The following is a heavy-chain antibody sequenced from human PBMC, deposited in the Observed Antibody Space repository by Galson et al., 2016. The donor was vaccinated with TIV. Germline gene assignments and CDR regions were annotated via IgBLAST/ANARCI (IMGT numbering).Heavy chain of an antibody. CDR1: DYSIGSGFF. J-gene: IGHJ3*02. CDR2: GHHSGIA. V-gene: IGHV4-38-2*01. CDR3: ARHEGGAFDI. Sequence: CAVSDYSIGSGFFWGWIRQTPGKGLEWIATGHHSGIAYYNPSLKSRVAISLDTSNNQFFLRLNSVTAADRAVYFCARHEGGAFDIWGQGTMVTVSS.